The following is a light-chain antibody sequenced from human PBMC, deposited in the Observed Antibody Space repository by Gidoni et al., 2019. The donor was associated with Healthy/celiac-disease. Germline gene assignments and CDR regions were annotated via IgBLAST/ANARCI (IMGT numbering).Light chain of an antibody. CDR1: QSVSSY. CDR3: QAET. V-gene: IGKV3-11*01. CDR2: AAA. Sequence: IVLTQSPATLSLSPGESATISCSASQSVSSYLAWYQQKPGQAPRLLIYAAANRATGIPARFSGSGSGTDFTLTISSLEPEDFAVYYCQAETFGQGTKLEIK. J-gene: IGKJ2*01.